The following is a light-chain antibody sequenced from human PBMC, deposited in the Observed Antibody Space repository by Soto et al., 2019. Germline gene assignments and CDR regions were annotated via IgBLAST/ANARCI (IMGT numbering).Light chain of an antibody. J-gene: IGKJ5*01. V-gene: IGKV3-11*01. CDR3: QQRSNWHPIT. CDR1: QSVSSY. CDR2: DAS. Sequence: EIVFTQSPATLSLSPGERATLSCRASQSVSSYLAWYQQKPGQAPRLIIYDASNRANGIPARFSGSGSGTDFTLTISSLEPEDFAVYYCQQRSNWHPITFGQGARLEIK.